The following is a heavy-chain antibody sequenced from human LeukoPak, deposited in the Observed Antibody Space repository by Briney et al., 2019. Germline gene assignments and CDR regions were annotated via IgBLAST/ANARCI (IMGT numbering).Heavy chain of an antibody. Sequence: QPGGSLRLSCAASELTFSSYWMAWVRQAPGRGLEWVANMNQDGRQKYYVDSVKGRFTISGDNAENSLYLQMNSLRAEDTAVYYCATYCSSTSCYSFDYWGQGTLVTVSS. CDR2: MNQDGRQK. CDR3: ATYCSSTSCYSFDY. CDR1: ELTFSSYW. V-gene: IGHV3-7*01. D-gene: IGHD2-2*01. J-gene: IGHJ4*02.